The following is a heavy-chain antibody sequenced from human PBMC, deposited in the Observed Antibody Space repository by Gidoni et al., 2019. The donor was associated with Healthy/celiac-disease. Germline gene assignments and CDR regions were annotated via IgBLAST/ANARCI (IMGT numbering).Heavy chain of an antibody. Sequence: QVQLQQWGAGLLKPSETPSLTCAVYGGSFSGYYWSWIRQPPGKGLEWIGEINHSGSTNYNPSLKSRVTISVDTSKNQFSLKLSSVTAADTAVYYCARGRRSSGWGYFQHWGQGTLVTVSS. D-gene: IGHD6-19*01. V-gene: IGHV4-34*01. J-gene: IGHJ1*01. CDR1: GGSFSGYY. CDR2: INHSGST. CDR3: ARGRRSSGWGYFQH.